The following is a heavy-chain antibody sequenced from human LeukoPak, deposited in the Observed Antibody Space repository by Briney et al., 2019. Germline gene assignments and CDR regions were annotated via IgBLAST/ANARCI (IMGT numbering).Heavy chain of an antibody. CDR1: GGSISSYY. CDR2: IYYSGST. Sequence: SETLSLTCTVSGGSISSYYWSWIRQPPGKGLEWIGYIYYSGSTNYNPSLKSRVTISVDTSKNQFSLKLSSVTAADTAVYYCARRLHAFDYWGQGTLVTVSS. J-gene: IGHJ4*02. CDR3: ARRLHAFDY. V-gene: IGHV4-59*12.